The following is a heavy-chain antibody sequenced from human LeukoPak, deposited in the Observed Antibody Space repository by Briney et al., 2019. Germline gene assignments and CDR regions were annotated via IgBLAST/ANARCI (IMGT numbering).Heavy chain of an antibody. Sequence: GGSLRLSCAASGFTFSSYGMHWVRQAPDKGLEWVAVISYDAGDRYHGDSVKGRFTISRDNSKSTLYLQMNSLRPEDTAVYYCARVYGATTVVTPYMDVWGKGTTVTVSS. CDR1: GFTFSSYG. CDR2: ISYDAGDR. CDR3: ARVYGATTVVTPYMDV. J-gene: IGHJ6*04. D-gene: IGHD4-23*01. V-gene: IGHV3-30*03.